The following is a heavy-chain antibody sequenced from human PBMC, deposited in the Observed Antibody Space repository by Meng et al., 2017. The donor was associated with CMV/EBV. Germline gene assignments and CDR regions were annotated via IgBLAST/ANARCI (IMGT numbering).Heavy chain of an antibody. V-gene: IGHV4-34*01. Sequence: QGQLQQWGAGLLKPSETLSLTCAVYGGSFSGYYWSWIRQPPGKGLEWIGEINHSGSTNYNPSLKSRVTISVDTSKNQFSLKLSSVTAADTAVYYRARGGIAAAGPFDYWGQGTLSPSPQ. CDR2: INHSGST. J-gene: IGHJ4*02. CDR1: GGSFSGYY. D-gene: IGHD6-13*01. CDR3: ARGGIAAAGPFDY.